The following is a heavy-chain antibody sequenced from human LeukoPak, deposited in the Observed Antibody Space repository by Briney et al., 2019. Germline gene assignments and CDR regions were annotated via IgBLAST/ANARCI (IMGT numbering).Heavy chain of an antibody. Sequence: SETLSLTCTVSGGSISSYYWNWIRQPPGKGLEWIGYIYDSGSTNYNPSLKSRVTISVDTSKNQFSLKLSSVTAADTAVYYCATSLSNYYNYYMDVWGKGTTVTVSS. J-gene: IGHJ6*03. D-gene: IGHD2/OR15-2a*01. V-gene: IGHV4-59*01. CDR1: GGSISSYY. CDR2: IYDSGST. CDR3: ATSLSNYYNYYMDV.